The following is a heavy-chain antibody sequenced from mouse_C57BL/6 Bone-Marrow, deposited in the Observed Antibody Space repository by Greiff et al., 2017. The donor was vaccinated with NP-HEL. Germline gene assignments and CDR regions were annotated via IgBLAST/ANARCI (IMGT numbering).Heavy chain of an antibody. CDR2: IDPEDGET. V-gene: IGHV14-2*01. D-gene: IGHD2-2*01. CDR1: GFNIKDYY. J-gene: IGHJ3*01. Sequence: VQLQQSGAELVKPGASVKLSCTASGFNIKDYYMHWVKQRTEQGLEGIGRIDPEDGETKYGPKFQGKATITTDPSSTTAYLQLSSLTSEDIAVYYCARVYYGYTWFGYWGQGTLVTVSA. CDR3: ARVYYGYTWFGY.